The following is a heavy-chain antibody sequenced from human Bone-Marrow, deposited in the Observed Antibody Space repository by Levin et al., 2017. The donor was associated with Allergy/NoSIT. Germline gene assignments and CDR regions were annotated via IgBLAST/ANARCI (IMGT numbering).Heavy chain of an antibody. CDR2: INHSGST. CDR3: ARGRELYYDILTGYYFRGGLAAFDI. J-gene: IGHJ3*02. Sequence: SETLSLTCAVYGGSFSGYYWSWIRQPPGKGLEWIGEINHSGSTNYNPSLKSRVTISVDTSKNQFSLKLSSVTAADTAVYYCARGRELYYDILTGYYFRGGLAAFDIWGQGTMVTVSS. V-gene: IGHV4-34*01. D-gene: IGHD3-9*01. CDR1: GGSFSGYY.